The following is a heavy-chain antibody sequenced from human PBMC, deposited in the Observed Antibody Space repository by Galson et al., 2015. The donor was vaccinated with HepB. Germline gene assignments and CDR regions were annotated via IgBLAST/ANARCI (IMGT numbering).Heavy chain of an antibody. D-gene: IGHD3-22*01. V-gene: IGHV3-30*18. J-gene: IGHJ6*02. Sequence: SLRLSCAASGFTFSSYAMHWVRQAPGKGLEWVAVILFDGSNKYHADSVKGRFTISRDNSKNTLYLQMNSLIPEDTAVYYCAKGGYDSSGWMDVWGQGTTVTVSS. CDR1: GFTFSSYA. CDR3: AKGGYDSSGWMDV. CDR2: ILFDGSNK.